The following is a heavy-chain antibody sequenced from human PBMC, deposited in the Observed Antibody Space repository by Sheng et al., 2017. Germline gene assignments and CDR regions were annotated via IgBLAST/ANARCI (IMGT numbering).Heavy chain of an antibody. V-gene: IGHV3-23*04. D-gene: IGHD6-19*01. J-gene: IGHJ5*02. Sequence: EVQLVESGGGLVQTGGSLRLSCEASGFTFNNYVMSWVRQAPGKGLEWVSGISGSGGSTYHADSVKGRFTISRDNSKSMLYLQMNSLRAEDTAIYYCAKDRAYSNDWTTFDRWGQGTLVTVSS. CDR3: AKDRAYSNDWTTFDR. CDR2: ISGSGGST. CDR1: GFTFNNYV.